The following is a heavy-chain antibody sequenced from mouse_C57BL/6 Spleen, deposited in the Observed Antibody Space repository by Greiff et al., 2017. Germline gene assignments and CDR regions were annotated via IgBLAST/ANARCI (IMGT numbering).Heavy chain of an antibody. Sequence: QVQLQQSGPELVKPGASVKISCKASGYAFSSSWMNWVKQRPGKGLEWIGRIYPGDGDTNYNGKFKGKATLTADKSSSTAYMQHSSRTSEDSAVYFCARMGTGTGYFDYWGQGTTLTVSS. V-gene: IGHV1-82*01. D-gene: IGHD4-1*01. CDR2: IYPGDGDT. CDR1: GYAFSSSW. J-gene: IGHJ2*01. CDR3: ARMGTGTGYFDY.